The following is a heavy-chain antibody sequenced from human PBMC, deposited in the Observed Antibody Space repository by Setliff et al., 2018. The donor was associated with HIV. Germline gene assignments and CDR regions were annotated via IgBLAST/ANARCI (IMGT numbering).Heavy chain of an antibody. V-gene: IGHV4-39*07. J-gene: IGHJ5*02. CDR2: MFYSVRT. CDR1: GGSIRSSSYY. Sequence: ETLSLTCTVSGGSIRSSSYYWAWLRQSPGKGLEWIGSMFYSVRTYHNPSLKSRVTISIDTSKNQFSLKLSSVTAADTAVYSCARDMMYHYDNSGSFGWFDPWGQGTLVTVSS. D-gene: IGHD3-22*01. CDR3: ARDMMYHYDNSGSFGWFDP.